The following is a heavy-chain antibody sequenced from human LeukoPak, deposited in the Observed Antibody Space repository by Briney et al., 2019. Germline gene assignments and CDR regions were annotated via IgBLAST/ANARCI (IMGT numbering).Heavy chain of an antibody. D-gene: IGHD6-13*01. CDR1: GYILTAYY. CDR2: INPSGGST. CDR3: AGRSPPDYYYYMDV. V-gene: IGHV1-46*01. J-gene: IGHJ6*03. Sequence: ASVKISCKASGYILTAYYMHWVRQAPGQGLEWMGIINPSGGSTSYAQKFQGRVTMTRDMSTSTVYMELSSLRSEDTAVYYCAGRSPPDYYYYMDVWGKGTTVTVSS.